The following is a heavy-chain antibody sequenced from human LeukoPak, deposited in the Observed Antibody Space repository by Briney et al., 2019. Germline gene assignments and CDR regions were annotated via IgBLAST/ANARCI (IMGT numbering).Heavy chain of an antibody. J-gene: IGHJ4*02. CDR1: GFTFSSYG. Sequence: GGSLRLSCAASGFTFSSYGMHWVRQAPGKGLEWVAVISYDGSNKYYADSVKGRFAISRDNSKNTLYLQMNSLRAEDTAVYYCAKNYDSSGYYFFDYWGQGTLVTVSS. CDR3: AKNYDSSGYYFFDY. D-gene: IGHD3-22*01. V-gene: IGHV3-30*18. CDR2: ISYDGSNK.